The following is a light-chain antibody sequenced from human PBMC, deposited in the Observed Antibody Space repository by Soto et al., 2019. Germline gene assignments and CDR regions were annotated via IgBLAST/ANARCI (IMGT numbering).Light chain of an antibody. CDR1: KLGDKY. CDR3: QAWDSSTAREVV. CDR2: QDS. J-gene: IGLJ2*01. Sequence: SYELTQPPSVSVSPGQTASITCSGDKLGDKYACWYQQKPGQSPVLVIYQDSKRPSGIPERFSGSNSGNTATLTISGTQAMDEADYYCQAWDSSTAREVVFGGVTKVTVL. V-gene: IGLV3-1*01.